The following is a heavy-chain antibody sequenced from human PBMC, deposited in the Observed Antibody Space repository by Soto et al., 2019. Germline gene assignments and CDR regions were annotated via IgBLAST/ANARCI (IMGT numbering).Heavy chain of an antibody. CDR3: ARDLSWGYCSSTSCHSTHYFDY. D-gene: IGHD2-2*01. CDR2: IYYSGST. J-gene: IGHJ4*02. Sequence: SETLSLTCTVSGGSVSSGSYYWSWIRQPPGKGLEWIGCIYYSGSTNYNPSLKSRVTISVDTSKNQFSLKLSSVTAADTAVYYCARDLSWGYCSSTSCHSTHYFDYWGQGTLVTVSS. CDR1: GGSVSSGSYY. V-gene: IGHV4-61*01.